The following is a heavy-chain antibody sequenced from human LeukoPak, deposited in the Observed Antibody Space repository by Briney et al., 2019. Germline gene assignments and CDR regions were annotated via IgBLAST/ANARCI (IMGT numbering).Heavy chain of an antibody. CDR1: GFTFSSYA. Sequence: GGSLRLSCAASGFTFSSYAMSWVRQAPGKGLEWVSAISGSGGSTYYADSVKGRSTISRDNSKNTLYLQMNSLRAEDTAVYYCAKGEGATTYFDYWGQGTLVTVSS. CDR3: AKGEGATTYFDY. J-gene: IGHJ4*02. CDR2: ISGSGGST. V-gene: IGHV3-23*01. D-gene: IGHD1-26*01.